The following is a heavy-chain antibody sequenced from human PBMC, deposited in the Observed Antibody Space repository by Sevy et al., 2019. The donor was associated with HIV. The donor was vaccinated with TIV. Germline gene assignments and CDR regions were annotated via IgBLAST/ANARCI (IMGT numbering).Heavy chain of an antibody. Sequence: GGFLRLSCAASGFTFSSYSMNWVRQAPGKGLEWLSSISSSSSYIYDADSVKGRFTISRDNAKNSLYLQMNSLRAEDTAVCCCARDCAIVGATGAFDIWGQGTTVTVSS. CDR3: ARDCAIVGATGAFDI. J-gene: IGHJ3*02. CDR1: GFTFSSYS. D-gene: IGHD1-26*01. V-gene: IGHV3-21*01. CDR2: ISSSSSYI.